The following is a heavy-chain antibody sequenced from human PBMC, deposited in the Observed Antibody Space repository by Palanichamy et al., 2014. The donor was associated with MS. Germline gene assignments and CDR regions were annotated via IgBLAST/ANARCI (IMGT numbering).Heavy chain of an antibody. CDR2: IIPIFGTA. V-gene: IGHV1-69*01. Sequence: QVQLVQSGAEVKKPGSSVKVSCKASGGTFSSYAISWVRQAPGQGLEWMGGIIPIFGTANYAQKFQGRVTITADESTSTAYMELSSLRSEDTAVYYCARGANQWELLFPSSTGYFDYWGQGTLVTVSS. CDR3: ARGANQWELLFPSSTGYFDY. J-gene: IGHJ4*02. D-gene: IGHD1-26*01. CDR1: GGTFSSYA.